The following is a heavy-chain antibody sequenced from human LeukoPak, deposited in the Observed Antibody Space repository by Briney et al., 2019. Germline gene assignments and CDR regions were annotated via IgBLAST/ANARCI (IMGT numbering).Heavy chain of an antibody. Sequence: PSQTLSLTCGVSGGSISSGGYSWSWIRQPPGKGLEWIGYIHYSGRTSYNPSLKSRVTISGDTSKNQFSLKMSSVTVADTAVYYCARAFWGSTPDYWGQGTLVTVSS. J-gene: IGHJ4*02. CDR2: IHYSGRT. V-gene: IGHV4-30-4*07. CDR3: ARAFWGSTPDY. CDR1: GGSISSGGYS. D-gene: IGHD3-16*01.